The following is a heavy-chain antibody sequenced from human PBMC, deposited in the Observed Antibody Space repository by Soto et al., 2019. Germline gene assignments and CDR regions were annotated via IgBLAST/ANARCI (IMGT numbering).Heavy chain of an antibody. CDR3: AKALVVVITPFEY. CDR1: GFTFSSYA. V-gene: IGHV3-23*01. J-gene: IGHJ4*02. CDR2: ISGSGGST. Sequence: GGSLRLSCAASGFTFSSYAMSWVRQAPGKGLEWVSAISGSGGSTYYADSVRGRFTISRDNSKNTLYLQMNSLRAEDTAVYYCAKALVVVITPFEYWGQGTLVTVSS. D-gene: IGHD3-22*01.